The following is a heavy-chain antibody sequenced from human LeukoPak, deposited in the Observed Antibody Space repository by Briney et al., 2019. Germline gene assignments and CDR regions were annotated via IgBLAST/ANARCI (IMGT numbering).Heavy chain of an antibody. CDR1: GFTFSSYG. Sequence: GRSLRLSCAASGFTFSSYGMHWVRQAPGKGLEWVAVISYDGSNKYYADSVKGRFTISRDSSKNTLYLQMNSLRAEDTAVYYCAKDSDGYDYFDYWGQGTLVTVSS. D-gene: IGHD5-12*01. J-gene: IGHJ4*02. CDR2: ISYDGSNK. V-gene: IGHV3-30*18. CDR3: AKDSDGYDYFDY.